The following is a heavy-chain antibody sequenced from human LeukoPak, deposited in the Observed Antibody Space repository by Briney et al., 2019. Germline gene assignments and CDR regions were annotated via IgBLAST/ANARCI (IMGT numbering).Heavy chain of an antibody. CDR1: GLTFNNYA. D-gene: IGHD2-15*01. Sequence: GGSLRLSCAVSGLTFNNYAMSWVRQAPGKGLEWVSAISKSGDHTYYAASAKGRFTIYRDNSKNTQYLQMNSLRAEDTAVYYCASAVVVAATDAFDIWGQGTMVTVSS. CDR3: ASAVVVAATDAFDI. V-gene: IGHV3-23*01. CDR2: ISKSGDHT. J-gene: IGHJ3*02.